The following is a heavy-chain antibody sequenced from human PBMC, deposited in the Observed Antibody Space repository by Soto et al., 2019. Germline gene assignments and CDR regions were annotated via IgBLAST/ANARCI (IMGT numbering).Heavy chain of an antibody. J-gene: IGHJ3*01. Sequence: QVQLVQSGAVVKKPGASVKVSCKASGYTFTSYGIGWVRQAPGQGLEWMGWINTNNGNTNSAQRLQGRVTMTADTSTRTGYMELRSLRSDDTAIYYCARDLLGSFDVWGQGTMVTTSS. V-gene: IGHV1-18*01. CDR3: ARDLLGSFDV. CDR1: GYTFTSYG. D-gene: IGHD2-15*01. CDR2: INTNNGNT.